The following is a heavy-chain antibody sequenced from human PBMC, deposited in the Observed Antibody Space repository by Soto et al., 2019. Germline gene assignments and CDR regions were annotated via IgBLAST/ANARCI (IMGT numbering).Heavy chain of an antibody. CDR2: ISAYNGNT. J-gene: IGHJ4*02. D-gene: IGHD3-22*01. Sequence: GGPVKVSCKASGYTFTSYGISWVRQAPGQGLEWMGWISAYNGNTNYAQKLQGRVTMTTDTSTSTAYMELRSLRSDDTAVYYCARDYDSSGYYPHDYWGQGTLVTVSS. V-gene: IGHV1-18*04. CDR1: GYTFTSYG. CDR3: ARDYDSSGYYPHDY.